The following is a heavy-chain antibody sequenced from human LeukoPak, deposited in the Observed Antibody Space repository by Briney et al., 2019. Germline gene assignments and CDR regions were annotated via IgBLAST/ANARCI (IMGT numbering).Heavy chain of an antibody. CDR3: ARRATTERGHSYGLDY. J-gene: IGHJ4*02. D-gene: IGHD5-18*01. CDR1: GFTFNTYF. Sequence: GGSLRLSCAASGFTFNTYFMNWVRQAPGKGLEWASSISGSSTYIYYADSVKGRFTISRDNAKNSVYMKMKSVRDEDRAVYYCARRATTERGHSYGLDYWGQGTLVTVSS. V-gene: IGHV3-21*01. CDR2: ISGSSTYI.